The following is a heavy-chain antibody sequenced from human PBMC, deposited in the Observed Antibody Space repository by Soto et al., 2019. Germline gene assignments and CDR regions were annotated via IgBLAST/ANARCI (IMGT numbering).Heavy chain of an antibody. D-gene: IGHD3-22*01. CDR2: IRSKANSYAT. Sequence: GGSLRLSCAASGFTFSGSAMHWVRQASGKGLEWVGRIRSKANSYATAYAASVKGRFTISRDDSKNTAYLQMNSLKTEDTAVYYCTSWVITVGSLPFDYWGQGTLVTAPQ. J-gene: IGHJ4*02. V-gene: IGHV3-73*01. CDR1: GFTFSGSA. CDR3: TSWVITVGSLPFDY.